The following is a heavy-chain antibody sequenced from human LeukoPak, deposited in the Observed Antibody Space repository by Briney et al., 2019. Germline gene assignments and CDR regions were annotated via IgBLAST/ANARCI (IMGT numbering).Heavy chain of an antibody. CDR3: AKVVVVATPSRGYFQH. CDR2: ISGSGGST. Sequence: SGGSLRLSCAASGFTFSSYAMSWVRQAPGKGLEWVSAISGSGGSTYYADSVKGRFTISRDNSKNTLYLQMNSLRAEDTAVYYCAKVVVVATPSRGYFQHWGQGTLVTVSS. CDR1: GFTFSSYA. V-gene: IGHV3-23*01. D-gene: IGHD2-15*01. J-gene: IGHJ1*01.